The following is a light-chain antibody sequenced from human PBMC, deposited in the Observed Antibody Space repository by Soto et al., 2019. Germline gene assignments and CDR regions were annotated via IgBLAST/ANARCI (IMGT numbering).Light chain of an antibody. CDR2: GAS. V-gene: IGKV3-20*01. Sequence: EIVLTQSPGTLSLSPGESATLSCRASQSVSSSYLAWYQQKPGQAPRLLIYGASSRATGIQDRFSGSGSGTDFTLTLSRLEPEDFAVYYCQQYGSSPGLTFGGGTKVEIK. CDR3: QQYGSSPGLT. J-gene: IGKJ4*01. CDR1: QSVSSSY.